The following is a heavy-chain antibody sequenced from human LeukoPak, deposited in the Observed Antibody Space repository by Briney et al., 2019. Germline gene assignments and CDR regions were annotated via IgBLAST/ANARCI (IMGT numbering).Heavy chain of an antibody. CDR3: ARAGIVGAPGNWFDP. D-gene: IGHD1-26*01. Sequence: SETLSLTCTVSGGSISSYYWSWIRQPPGKGLEWMGYIYYSGSTNYNSSLKSRVTISVDTSKNQFSLKLSSVTAADTAVYYCARAGIVGAPGNWFDPWGQGTLVTVSS. V-gene: IGHV4-59*01. CDR1: GGSISSYY. J-gene: IGHJ5*02. CDR2: IYYSGST.